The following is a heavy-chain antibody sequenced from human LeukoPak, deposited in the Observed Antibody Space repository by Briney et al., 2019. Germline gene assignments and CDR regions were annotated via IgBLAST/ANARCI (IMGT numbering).Heavy chain of an antibody. CDR2: MNPNSGNT. V-gene: IGHV1-8*01. CDR1: GYTFTRYD. CDR3: ARDVWGSGWYYYYGMDV. J-gene: IGHJ6*02. D-gene: IGHD3-16*01. Sequence: SSVPVSCMASGYTFTRYDINWVRQATGQGLDWVGWMNPNSGNTGYAQKFQGRVTMTRNTSISTAYMELSSLRSEDTAVYYCARDVWGSGWYYYYGMDVWGQGTTVTVSS.